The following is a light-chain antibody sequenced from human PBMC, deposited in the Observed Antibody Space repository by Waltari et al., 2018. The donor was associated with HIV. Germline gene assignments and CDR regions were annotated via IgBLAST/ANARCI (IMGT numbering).Light chain of an antibody. CDR1: SSDVGSYYL. CDR3: CSYAGSSTFVV. V-gene: IGLV2-23*02. CDR2: EVS. J-gene: IGLJ2*01. Sequence: QSALTQPASVSGSPGQSITISCTGTSSDVGSYYLVSWYQQHPGKAPKLMIYEVSKRPSGVANRCSGSKSGNTASLIISGLQAEDEADYYCCSYAGSSTFVVFGGGTMLTVL.